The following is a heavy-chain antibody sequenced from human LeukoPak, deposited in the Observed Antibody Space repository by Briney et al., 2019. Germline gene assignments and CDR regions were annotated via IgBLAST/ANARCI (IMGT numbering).Heavy chain of an antibody. CDR1: GGTFSSYA. V-gene: IGHV1-69*13. Sequence: GASVKVSSKASGGTFSSYAISWVRQAPGQGLEWMGGNIPIFGTANYAQKFQGRVTITADESTSTAYMELSSLRSEDTAVYYCARKGFGSGSYNYWGQGTLVTVSS. CDR2: NIPIFGTA. D-gene: IGHD3-10*01. J-gene: IGHJ4*02. CDR3: ARKGFGSGSYNY.